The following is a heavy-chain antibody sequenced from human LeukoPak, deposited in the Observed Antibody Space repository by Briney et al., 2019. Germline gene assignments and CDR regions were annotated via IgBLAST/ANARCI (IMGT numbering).Heavy chain of an antibody. V-gene: IGHV4-4*02. CDR3: ASDTQYSSGWQRVFDY. D-gene: IGHD6-19*01. CDR2: IYHSGST. CDR1: GGSISSSNW. Sequence: PSGTLSLTCAVSGGSISSSNWWSWVRQPPGKGLEWIGEIYHSGSTNYNPSLKSRVTISVDKSKNQFSLKLSSVTAADTAVYYCASDTQYSSGWQRVFDYWGQGTLVTVSS. J-gene: IGHJ4*02.